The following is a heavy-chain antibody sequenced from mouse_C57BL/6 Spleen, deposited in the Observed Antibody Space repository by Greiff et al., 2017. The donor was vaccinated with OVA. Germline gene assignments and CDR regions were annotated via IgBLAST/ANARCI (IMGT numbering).Heavy chain of an antibody. V-gene: IGHV1-81*01. D-gene: IGHD2-1*01. CDR2: IYPRSGNT. J-gene: IGHJ4*01. CDR3: ARYGDYGNYPYYYAMDY. CDR1: GYTFTSYG. Sequence: QVQLQQSGAELARPGASVKLSCKASGYTFTSYGISWVKQRTGQGLEWIGEIYPRSGNTYYNEKFKGKATLTADKSSSTAYMELRSLTSEDSAVYFCARYGDYGNYPYYYAMDYWGQGTSVTVSS.